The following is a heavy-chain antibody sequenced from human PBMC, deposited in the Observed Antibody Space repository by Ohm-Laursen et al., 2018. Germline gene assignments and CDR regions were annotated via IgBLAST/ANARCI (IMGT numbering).Heavy chain of an antibody. CDR1: GFTFSDYY. V-gene: IGHV3-11*01. D-gene: IGHD6-19*01. Sequence: SLRLSCTASGFTFSDYYMNWVRQAPGKGLEWLAYISSSSVTIYYADSVKGRFTISRDNAKNSLYLQMNSLRAEDTAVYYCAKGPFIAVAGSNYFFDYWGQGTLVTVSS. J-gene: IGHJ4*02. CDR2: ISSSSVTI. CDR3: AKGPFIAVAGSNYFFDY.